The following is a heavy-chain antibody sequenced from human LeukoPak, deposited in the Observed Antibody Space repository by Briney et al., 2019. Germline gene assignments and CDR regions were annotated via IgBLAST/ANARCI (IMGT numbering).Heavy chain of an antibody. CDR1: GFTVSDNY. V-gene: IGHV3-53*01. Sequence: PGGSLRLSCAASGFTVSDNYMTWVRQRAGRGLEWVSGFYGDGSRHYADSVKGRFTISRDNSKNTLDLHMNSLRAADTAVYYCASHLLLWFGAMLGIYGMDVWGQGTTVTVSS. CDR3: ASHLLLWFGAMLGIYGMDV. CDR2: FYGDGSR. D-gene: IGHD3-10*01. J-gene: IGHJ6*02.